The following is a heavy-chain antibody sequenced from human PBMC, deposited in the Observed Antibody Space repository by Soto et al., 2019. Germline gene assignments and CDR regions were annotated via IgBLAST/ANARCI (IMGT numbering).Heavy chain of an antibody. Sequence: PGGSLRLSCAASGLTFSIYGMSWVRQAPGKGLEWVSALTGSGDGTYYADSVKGRFTISRDNSKNTLYLQMNSLRAEDAAIYYCAKDSQILTVWGQGTTVTVSS. V-gene: IGHV3-23*01. CDR2: LTGSGDGT. J-gene: IGHJ6*02. CDR3: AKDSQILTV. D-gene: IGHD2-8*02. CDR1: GLTFSIYG.